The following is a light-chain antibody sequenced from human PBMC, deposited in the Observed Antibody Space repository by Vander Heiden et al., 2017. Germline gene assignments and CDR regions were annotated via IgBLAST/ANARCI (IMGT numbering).Light chain of an antibody. Sequence: DIVMTQSPDSLAVSLGEWATINCKSSQSVLYSSNNKNYLAWYQQKPGQPPKLLIYWASTRESGVPDRFSGSGSGTDFTLTISSLQAEDVAVYYCQQDDSTPLTFGGGTKVEIK. CDR1: QSVLYSSNNKNY. J-gene: IGKJ4*01. CDR3: QQDDSTPLT. CDR2: WAS. V-gene: IGKV4-1*01.